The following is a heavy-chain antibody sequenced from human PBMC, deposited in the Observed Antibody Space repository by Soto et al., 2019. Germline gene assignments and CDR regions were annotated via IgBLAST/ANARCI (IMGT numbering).Heavy chain of an antibody. CDR2: ISSDGSNK. J-gene: IGHJ4*02. Sequence: PGVARRRSCAASGFTFSSYAMHWVRQAPGKGLEWVAVISSDGSNKYYADSVKGRFTISRDNSKNTLFLQMNSLRTEDTAVYYCASPDSYFEFWGQGTLVTVSS. V-gene: IGHV3-30-3*01. D-gene: IGHD3-22*01. CDR3: ASPDSYFEF. CDR1: GFTFSSYA.